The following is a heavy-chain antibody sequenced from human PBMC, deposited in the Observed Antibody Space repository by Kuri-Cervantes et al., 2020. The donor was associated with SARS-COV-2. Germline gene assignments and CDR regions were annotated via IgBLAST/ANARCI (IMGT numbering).Heavy chain of an antibody. J-gene: IGHJ6*03. CDR3: ARFSSGQLWLRGYYYYYMDV. Sequence: SVKVSCKASGFTFTSSAVQWVRQARGQRLEWIGWIVVGSGNTNYAQKFQERVTITRDMSTSTAYMELSSLRSEDTAVYYCARFSSGQLWLRGYYYYYMDVWGKGTTVTVSS. D-gene: IGHD5-18*01. CDR1: GFTFTSSA. V-gene: IGHV1-58*01. CDR2: IVVGSGNT.